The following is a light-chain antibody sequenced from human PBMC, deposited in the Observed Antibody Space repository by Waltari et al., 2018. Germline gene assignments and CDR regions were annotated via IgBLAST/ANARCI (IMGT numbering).Light chain of an antibody. J-gene: IGLJ2*01. CDR2: EGS. V-gene: IGLV2-14*01. CDR1: SSDVGGYNY. CDR3: SSYTSSSTLDVV. Sequence: QSALTQPASVSGSPGQSITISCTGTSSDVGGYNYVSWYQQHPGKAPKLMIYEGSSRPSAVSNRFLCSKHGNTASLTIFGLQAEDEADYYCSSYTSSSTLDVVFGGGTKLTVL.